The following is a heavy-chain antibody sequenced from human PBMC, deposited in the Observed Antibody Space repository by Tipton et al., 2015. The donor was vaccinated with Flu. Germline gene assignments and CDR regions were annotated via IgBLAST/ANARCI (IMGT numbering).Heavy chain of an antibody. J-gene: IGHJ5*02. D-gene: IGHD3-3*01. CDR1: GYTFTGYY. CDR3: ARDYDFWSGYYSYNWFDP. CDR2: INPNSGGT. Sequence: QVQLVQSGAEVKKPGASVKVSCKASGYTFTGYYMHWVRQAPGQGLEWMGRINPNSGGTNYAQKFQGRVTMTRDTSISTAYMELSRLRSDDTAVYYCARDYDFWSGYYSYNWFDPWGQGTLVTVSS. V-gene: IGHV1-2*06.